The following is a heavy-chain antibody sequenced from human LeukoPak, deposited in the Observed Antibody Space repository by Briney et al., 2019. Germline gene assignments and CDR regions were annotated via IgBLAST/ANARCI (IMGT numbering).Heavy chain of an antibody. D-gene: IGHD4-17*01. CDR2: ISSSSSYI. Sequence: GGSLRLSCAASGFTFSSYSMNWVRQAPGKGLEWVSSISSSSSYIYYADSVKGRFTISRDNAKNSLYLQMNSLRAEDTAVYYCARDLMTTVLNFDYWGQGTLVTVSS. CDR1: GFTFSSYS. CDR3: ARDLMTTVLNFDY. J-gene: IGHJ4*02. V-gene: IGHV3-21*01.